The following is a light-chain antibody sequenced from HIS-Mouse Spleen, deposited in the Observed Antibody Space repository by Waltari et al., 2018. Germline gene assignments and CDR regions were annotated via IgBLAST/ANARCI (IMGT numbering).Light chain of an antibody. CDR2: AAS. V-gene: IGKV1-8*01. Sequence: AIRMTQSPSSFSASTGDRVTITCRASQGISSYLAWYQQKQGKAPKLLIYAASTLQSGVPSRFSGSGSGTDFTLTISCLQSEDFATYYCQQYYSYRFTFGPGTKVDIK. CDR1: QGISSY. J-gene: IGKJ3*01. CDR3: QQYYSYRFT.